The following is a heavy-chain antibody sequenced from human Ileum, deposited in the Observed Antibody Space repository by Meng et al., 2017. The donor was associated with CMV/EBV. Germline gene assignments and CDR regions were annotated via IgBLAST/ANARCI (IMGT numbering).Heavy chain of an antibody. CDR3: ARVGYSLSFDY. V-gene: IGHV3-20*04. CDR1: GFTFADYG. Sequence: GGSLRLSCAASGFTFADYGMSWVRQAPGKGLEWVSGINWNGGSTGYADSVKGRFTISRDNAKNSLYLQMNSLRAEETALYYCARVGYSLSFDYWGQGTLVTVSS. J-gene: IGHJ4*02. D-gene: IGHD2-21*01. CDR2: INWNGGST.